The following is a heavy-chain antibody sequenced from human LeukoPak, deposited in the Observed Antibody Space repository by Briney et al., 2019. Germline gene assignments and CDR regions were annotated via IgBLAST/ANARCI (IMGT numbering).Heavy chain of an antibody. D-gene: IGHD3-22*01. Sequence: PGGSLRLSCAASGFTLSSYGIHWVRQAPGKGLEWVAVIWYDGGKKYYGDSVKGRFTISRDNSKNTLHLQMNSLRVEDTAVYYCARDIGDSGFFLDYWGQGTLVTVSS. J-gene: IGHJ4*02. V-gene: IGHV3-33*01. CDR2: IWYDGGKK. CDR3: ARDIGDSGFFLDY. CDR1: GFTLSSYG.